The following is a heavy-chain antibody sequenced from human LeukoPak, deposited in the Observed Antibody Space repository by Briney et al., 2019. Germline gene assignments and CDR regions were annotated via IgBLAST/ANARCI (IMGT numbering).Heavy chain of an antibody. D-gene: IGHD2-2*01. CDR1: GGSISSGGYY. CDR2: IYYSGST. J-gene: IGHJ4*02. CDR3: ARAYQLPYYFDY. Sequence: SETLSLTCTVSGGSISSGGYYWSWIRQHPGEGLEWIGYIYYSGSTYYNPSLKSRVTISVDTSKNQFSLKLSSVTAADTAVYYCARAYQLPYYFDYWGQGTLVTVSS. V-gene: IGHV4-31*03.